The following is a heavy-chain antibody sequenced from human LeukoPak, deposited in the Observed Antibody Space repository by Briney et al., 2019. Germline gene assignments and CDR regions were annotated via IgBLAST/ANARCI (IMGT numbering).Heavy chain of an antibody. CDR3: ARSFEEMATTSGFDP. V-gene: IGHV5-51*01. CDR2: IYPGDSDT. J-gene: IGHJ5*02. D-gene: IGHD5-24*01. Sequence: GESLKISCKGSGYSFTSYWIGWVRQMPGKGLEWMGIIYPGDSDTRYSPSFQGQVTISADKSISTACLQWSSLKASDTAMYYCARSFEEMATTSGFDPWGQGTLVTVSS. CDR1: GYSFTSYW.